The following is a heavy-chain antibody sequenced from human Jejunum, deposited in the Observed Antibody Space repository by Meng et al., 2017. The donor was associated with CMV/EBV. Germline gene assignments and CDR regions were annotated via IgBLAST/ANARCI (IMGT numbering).Heavy chain of an antibody. V-gene: IGHV4-34*01. CDR3: ARLAPHYYGMDV. CDR2: INHSGIT. J-gene: IGHJ6*02. Sequence: CSVYGKSLSNSFWSYLRQPTEKGLEWIGEINHSGITYYNPTLKSRLTMSLDTSKNQFSLRLSSVTAADTAVYYCARLAPHYYGMDVWGQGTTVTVSS. CDR1: GKSLSNSF.